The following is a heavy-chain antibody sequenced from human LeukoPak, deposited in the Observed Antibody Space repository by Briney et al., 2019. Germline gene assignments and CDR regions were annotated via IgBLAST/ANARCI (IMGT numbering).Heavy chain of an antibody. J-gene: IGHJ4*02. V-gene: IGHV4-34*01. CDR3: ARRGYPKSFDY. CDR1: GGSFSGYY. D-gene: IGHD2-15*01. Sequence: SETLSLTCAVYGGSFSGYYWSWIRQPPGKGLEWIGEINHSGSTNYNPSLKSRVIISVDTSKNQFSLKLSSVTAADTAVYYCARRGYPKSFDYWGQGTLVTVSS. CDR2: INHSGST.